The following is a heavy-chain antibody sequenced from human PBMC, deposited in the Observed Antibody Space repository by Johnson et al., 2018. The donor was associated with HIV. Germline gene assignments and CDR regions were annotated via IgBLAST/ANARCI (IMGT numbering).Heavy chain of an antibody. CDR2: IRYDGSNK. CDR3: ARSKYYYYSSGYYYLYAFDI. J-gene: IGHJ3*02. V-gene: IGHV3-33*01. Sequence: QVQLVESGGGVVQPGRSLRLSCAASGFTFSSYGMHWVRQAPGKGLEWVAFIRYDGSNKYYADSVKGRFTISRDNSKNALYLQMNSLRAEDTAVYYCARSKYYYYSSGYYYLYAFDIWGQGTMVTVSS. D-gene: IGHD3-22*01. CDR1: GFTFSSYG.